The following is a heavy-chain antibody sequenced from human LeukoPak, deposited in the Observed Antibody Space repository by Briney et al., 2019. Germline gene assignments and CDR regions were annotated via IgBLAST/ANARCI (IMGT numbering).Heavy chain of an antibody. CDR1: GFTFGTYS. J-gene: IGHJ6*02. D-gene: IGHD3-3*01. CDR3: ARKYDFWSGYYRDSGYYYGMDV. CDR2: ISSSSSTK. Sequence: PGGSLRLSCAASGFTFGTYSMNWVRQAPGKGLEWVSYISSSSSTKYYADSVKGRFTISRDNAKNSLYLQMNSLRAEDTAVYYCARKYDFWSGYYRDSGYYYGMDVWGQGTTVTVSS. V-gene: IGHV3-48*04.